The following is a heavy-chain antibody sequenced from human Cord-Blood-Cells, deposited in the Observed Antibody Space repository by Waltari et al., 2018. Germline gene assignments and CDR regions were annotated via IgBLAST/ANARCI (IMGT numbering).Heavy chain of an antibody. CDR2: IFSNDEK. D-gene: IGHD6-13*01. CDR3: ARIRIAAAGYWYFDL. Sequence: QVTLKESGPVLVKPTETLTLTCTVSGFSLSNARMGVSWIRQPPGKALEWLAHIFSNDEKSYSTSLKSRLTISKYTSKSQVVLTMTNMDPVDTATYYCARIRIAAAGYWYFDLWGRGTLVTVSS. J-gene: IGHJ2*01. CDR1: GFSLSNARMG. V-gene: IGHV2-26*01.